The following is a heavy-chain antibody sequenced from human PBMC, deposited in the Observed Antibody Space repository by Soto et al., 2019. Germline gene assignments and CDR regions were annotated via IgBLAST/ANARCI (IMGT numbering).Heavy chain of an antibody. CDR2: ISPNNGNT. CDR3: ARVESCGCLHN. J-gene: IGHJ4*02. Sequence: QVQLVQSGAEVKKPGASVRVSCEASGYTFTSYGFNWVRQAPGQGLEWMGWISPNNGNTNYAQKFQGRVTMTTDTSTSTVYMELRSLRSDDTAVYYCARVESCGCLHNWGQGTLVTVSS. D-gene: IGHD1-26*01. V-gene: IGHV1-18*01. CDR1: GYTFTSYG.